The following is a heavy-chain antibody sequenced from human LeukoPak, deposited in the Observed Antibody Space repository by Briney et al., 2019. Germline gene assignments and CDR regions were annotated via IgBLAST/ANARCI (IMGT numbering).Heavy chain of an antibody. CDR2: ISSSSSYR. CDR3: ASGPNLDFDY. V-gene: IGHV3-21*01. J-gene: IGHJ4*02. Sequence: GGSLRLSCAASGFTFSSYSMNWVRQAPGKGLEWVSSISSSSSYRYYADSVKGRFTISRDNAKNSLYLQMSSLRAEDTAVYYCASGPNLDFDYWGQGALVTVSS. D-gene: IGHD3-10*01. CDR1: GFTFSSYS.